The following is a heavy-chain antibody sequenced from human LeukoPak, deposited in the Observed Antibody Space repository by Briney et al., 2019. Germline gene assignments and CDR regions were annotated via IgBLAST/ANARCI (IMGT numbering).Heavy chain of an antibody. V-gene: IGHV3-30-3*01. J-gene: IGHJ4*02. CDR2: ISYDGSNK. D-gene: IGHD3-22*01. CDR1: GFTFSSYA. Sequence: GRSLRLSCAASGFTFSSYAMHWVRQAPGTGLEWVAVISYDGSNKYYADSVKGRFTISRDNSKNTLYLQMNSLRAEDTAVYYCARDWNYYDSSGLLDYWGQGTLVTVSS. CDR3: ARDWNYYDSSGLLDY.